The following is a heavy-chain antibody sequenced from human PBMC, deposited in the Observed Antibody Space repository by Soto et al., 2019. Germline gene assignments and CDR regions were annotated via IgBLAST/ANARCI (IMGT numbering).Heavy chain of an antibody. CDR2: ISYDGSNK. CDR1: GFTFSSYA. J-gene: IGHJ4*02. D-gene: IGHD3-22*01. V-gene: IGHV3-30-3*01. CDR3: ARDTTMIVVVSHIDY. Sequence: GGSLRLSCAASGFTFSSYAMHWVRQAPGKGLEWVAVISYDGSNKYYADSVKGRFTISRDNSKNTLYLQMNSLRAEDTAVYYCARDTTMIVVVSHIDYWGQGTLVTVSS.